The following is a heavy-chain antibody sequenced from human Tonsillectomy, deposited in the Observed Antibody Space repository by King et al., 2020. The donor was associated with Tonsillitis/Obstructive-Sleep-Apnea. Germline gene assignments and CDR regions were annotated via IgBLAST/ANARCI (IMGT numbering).Heavy chain of an antibody. J-gene: IGHJ3*02. CDR3: ASCVEPNDAFDI. V-gene: IGHV5-51*01. CDR2: IYPGDSDT. D-gene: IGHD1-1*01. Sequence: VQLVQSGAEVKKPGESLKISFKGSGYSFTNYYIAWVRQMPGKGLEWMGIIYPGDSDTRLSPSFQGQVTISADKSISTAYLQWTSLKASDTAMYYCASCVEPNDAFDIWGQGTMVTVSS. CDR1: GYSFTNYY.